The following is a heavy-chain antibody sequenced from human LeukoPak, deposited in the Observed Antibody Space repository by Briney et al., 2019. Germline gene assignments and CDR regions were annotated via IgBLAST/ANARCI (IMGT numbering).Heavy chain of an antibody. V-gene: IGHV3-15*01. CDR2: IISKTSGGTT. CDR1: GLTFANAW. D-gene: IGHD5-18*01. Sequence: PGGSRTLSCAASGLTFANAWMSWVRQARGKGLEWVARIISKTSGGTTDYAAPVKGRFTISRDDSKTTLYLQMNSLKTEDTAVYYCTTYRYNYGSTGYSYFDFWGQGTLVTVSS. J-gene: IGHJ4*02. CDR3: TTYRYNYGSTGYSYFDF.